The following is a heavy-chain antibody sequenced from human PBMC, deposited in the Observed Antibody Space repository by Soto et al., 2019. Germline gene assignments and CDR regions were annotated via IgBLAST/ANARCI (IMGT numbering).Heavy chain of an antibody. Sequence: PGGSLGLSCAASGFTFSSYAMSWVRQAPGKRLEWVSAISGSGVSTYYADSVKGRFTISRDNSKNTLYLQMNSLRAEDTDVYYCANELGYPGDYWGQGTLVTVSS. CDR1: GFTFSSYA. V-gene: IGHV3-23*01. D-gene: IGHD6-13*01. CDR3: ANELGYPGDY. CDR2: ISGSGVST. J-gene: IGHJ4*02.